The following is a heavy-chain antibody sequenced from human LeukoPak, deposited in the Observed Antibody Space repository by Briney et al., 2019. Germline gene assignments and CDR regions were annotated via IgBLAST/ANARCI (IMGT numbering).Heavy chain of an antibody. CDR2: VSSDGDST. CDR1: GFPFRRYA. D-gene: IGHD2-2*01. V-gene: IGHV3-64*02. CDR3: TRNCYDNMGPFAAFDI. J-gene: IGHJ3*02. Sequence: GSLRLSCAISGFPFRRYAMYWVRPAPGKGLEFVSAVSSDGDSTYYADSVKGRFTISRDNSKNTLFLQMGSLRPEDMAVYFCTRNCYDNMGPFAAFDIWGQGTMVTVAS.